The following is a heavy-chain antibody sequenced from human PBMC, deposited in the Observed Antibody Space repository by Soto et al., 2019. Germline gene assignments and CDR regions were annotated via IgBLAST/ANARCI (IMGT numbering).Heavy chain of an antibody. CDR1: GFTFSSYW. J-gene: IGHJ4*02. Sequence: GGSLRLSCAASGFTFSSYWMHWVRQAPGKGLVWVSRINSDGSSTSYADSVKGRFTISRDNAKNTLYLQMNSLRAEDTAVYYCAKEHNYYDILTGYYNYWGQGTLVTVPS. CDR3: AKEHNYYDILTGYYNY. D-gene: IGHD3-9*01. CDR2: INSDGSST. V-gene: IGHV3-74*01.